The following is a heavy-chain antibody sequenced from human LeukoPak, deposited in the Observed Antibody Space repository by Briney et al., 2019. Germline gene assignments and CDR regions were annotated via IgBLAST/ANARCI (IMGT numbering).Heavy chain of an antibody. CDR3: ARLWVATSSLDY. J-gene: IGHJ4*02. D-gene: IGHD5-12*01. Sequence: SETLSLTCTVSGYSINSGFHWGWIRQSPGKGLEWIGNIYLSGSTYYNPSLKSRVTLSVDTSKNQFSLRLTSVTAADTAVYYCARLWVATSSLDYWGQGTLVTVSS. V-gene: IGHV4-38-2*02. CDR1: GYSINSGFH. CDR2: IYLSGST.